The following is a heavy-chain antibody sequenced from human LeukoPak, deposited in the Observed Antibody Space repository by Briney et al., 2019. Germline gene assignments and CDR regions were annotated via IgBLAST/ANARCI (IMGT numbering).Heavy chain of an antibody. CDR3: ARGPYCNGGSCYYFDY. Sequence: SETLSLTCTVSGGSINSYYWSWIRQPPGKGLEWIGRIYASGSTNYNPSLKSRVTMSVDTSKNQFSLKLISVTAADTAVYFCARGPYCNGGSCYYFDYWGQGTLVTVSS. CDR2: IYASGST. CDR1: GGSINSYY. D-gene: IGHD2-15*01. V-gene: IGHV4-4*07. J-gene: IGHJ4*02.